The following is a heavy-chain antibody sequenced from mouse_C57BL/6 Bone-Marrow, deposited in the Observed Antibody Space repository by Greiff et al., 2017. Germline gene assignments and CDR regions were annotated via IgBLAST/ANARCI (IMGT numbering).Heavy chain of an antibody. Sequence: EVKLMESGGGLVKPGGSLKLSCAASGFTFSDYGMHWVRQAPEKGLEWVAYISSGSSTIYYADTVKGRFTISRDNAKNTLFLQMTSLRSEDTAMYYCARRDYDYDGSPWFAYWGQGTLVTVSA. V-gene: IGHV5-17*01. CDR1: GFTFSDYG. D-gene: IGHD2-4*01. J-gene: IGHJ3*01. CDR3: ARRDYDYDGSPWFAY. CDR2: ISSGSSTI.